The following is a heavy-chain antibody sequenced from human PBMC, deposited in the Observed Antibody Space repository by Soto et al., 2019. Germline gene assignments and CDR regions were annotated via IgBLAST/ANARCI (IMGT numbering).Heavy chain of an antibody. CDR2: ISAYNGNT. CDR3: AREGFCSSGSCALYSHDYFGMDV. V-gene: IGHV1-18*01. CDR1: GYIFTRYG. Sequence: ASVKVSCKASGYIFTRYGISWVRQAPGQGLEWMGWISAYNGNTNYAQKFQGRVTMTTDTSTSTVYMELRSLTSDDTAVYYCAREGFCSSGSCALYSHDYFGMDVWGQGTTVTVSS. J-gene: IGHJ6*02. D-gene: IGHD2-15*01.